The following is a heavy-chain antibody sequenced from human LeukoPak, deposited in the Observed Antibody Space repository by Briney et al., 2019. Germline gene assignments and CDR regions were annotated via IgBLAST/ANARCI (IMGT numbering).Heavy chain of an antibody. CDR3: ARRGYSNYYFDY. V-gene: IGHV5-51*01. J-gene: IGHJ4*02. Sequence: PGESLKISCEASGYTFTTYWIGWVRQMPGEGLEWMGIIYPGDSDTRYSPSFQGQVTISADKSISTSYLQWSSLKASDTAIYYCARRGYSNYYFDYWGQGTLVTVSS. CDR1: GYTFTTYW. CDR2: IYPGDSDT. D-gene: IGHD4-11*01.